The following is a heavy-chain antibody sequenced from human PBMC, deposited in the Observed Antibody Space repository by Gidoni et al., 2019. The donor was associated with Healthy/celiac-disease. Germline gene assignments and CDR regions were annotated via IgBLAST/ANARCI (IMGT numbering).Heavy chain of an antibody. V-gene: IGHV4-31*03. D-gene: IGHD3-22*01. Sequence: QVQLQESGPGLVKPSQTLSLTCTVPGRSISSGGYYWSWLRPHPGKGLEWIGYIYYSGITYYNPSLKSRVTISVDTSKNQFSLKLSSVTAADTAVYYCAASLDYYDSSGYSKRYFDYWGQGTLVTVSS. CDR3: AASLDYYDSSGYSKRYFDY. CDR2: IYYSGIT. CDR1: GRSISSGGYY. J-gene: IGHJ4*02.